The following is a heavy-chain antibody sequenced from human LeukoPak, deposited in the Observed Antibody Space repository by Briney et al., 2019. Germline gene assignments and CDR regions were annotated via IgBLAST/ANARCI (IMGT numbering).Heavy chain of an antibody. V-gene: IGHV3-23*01. CDR2: ISGSGGNT. Sequence: GGSLRLSCAASGFTFSSYAMSWVRQAPGKGLEWVSAISGSGGNTYYADSVKGRFTISRDNSKNTLYLQMSGLRAEDTAVYYCAKVLRGWELPFDYWGQGTLVTVSS. CDR3: AKVLRGWELPFDY. CDR1: GFTFSSYA. D-gene: IGHD1-26*01. J-gene: IGHJ4*02.